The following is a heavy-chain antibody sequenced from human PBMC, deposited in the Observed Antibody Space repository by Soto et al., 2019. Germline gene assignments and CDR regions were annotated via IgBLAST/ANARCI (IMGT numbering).Heavy chain of an antibody. CDR2: ISGSGGST. CDR1: GFTFSSYA. CDR3: AKVSFGSAMAPGFYDY. Sequence: GGSLRLSCAASGFTFSSYAISWVRQAPGKGLEWVSAISGSGGSTYYADSVKGRFTISRDNSKNTLYLQMNSLRAEDTALFYCAKVSFGSAMAPGFYDYRGQGTLVTVSS. V-gene: IGHV3-23*01. D-gene: IGHD2-2*01. J-gene: IGHJ4*02.